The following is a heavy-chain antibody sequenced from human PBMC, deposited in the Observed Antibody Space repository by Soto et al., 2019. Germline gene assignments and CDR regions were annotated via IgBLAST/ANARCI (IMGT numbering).Heavy chain of an antibody. J-gene: IGHJ3*02. CDR3: ARPLYDFWSGYDAFDI. CDR1: GYTFTGYY. V-gene: IGHV1-2*02. Sequence: ASVKVSCKASGYTFTGYYMHWVRQAPGQGLEWMGWINPNSGGTNYAQKFQGRVTMTRDTSISTAYMELSRLRSDDTAVYYCARPLYDFWSGYDAFDIWGQGTMVTVSS. D-gene: IGHD3-3*01. CDR2: INPNSGGT.